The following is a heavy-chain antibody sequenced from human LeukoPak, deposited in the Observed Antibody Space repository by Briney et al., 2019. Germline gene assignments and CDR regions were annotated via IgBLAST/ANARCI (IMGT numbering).Heavy chain of an antibody. Sequence: GGSLRLSCTAPGFTFGDYAMSWFRQAPGKGLEWVGFIRSKAYGGTTEYAASVKGRFTISRDDSKSIAYLQMNSLKTEDTAVYYCAKGPPSYYDILTGYYLLGYFDYWGQGTLVTVSS. J-gene: IGHJ4*02. CDR2: IRSKAYGGTT. V-gene: IGHV3-49*03. D-gene: IGHD3-9*01. CDR3: AKGPPSYYDILTGYYLLGYFDY. CDR1: GFTFGDYA.